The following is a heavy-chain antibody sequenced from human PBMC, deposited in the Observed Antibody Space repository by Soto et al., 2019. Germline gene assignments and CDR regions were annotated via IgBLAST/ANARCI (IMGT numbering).Heavy chain of an antibody. J-gene: IGHJ3*01. CDR1: GFTFSSYA. V-gene: IGHV3-33*01. D-gene: IGHD3-16*02. Sequence: SLRLSCAASGFTFSSYAMHWVRQAPGKGLEWVAVIWYDGSKKYYADSVKGRFTISRDNSKNTLYLHMNSLRAEDTAVYYCAREHDYLWGSYRYTDDAFVLWGQGTMVTASS. CDR2: IWYDGSKK. CDR3: AREHDYLWGSYRYTDDAFVL.